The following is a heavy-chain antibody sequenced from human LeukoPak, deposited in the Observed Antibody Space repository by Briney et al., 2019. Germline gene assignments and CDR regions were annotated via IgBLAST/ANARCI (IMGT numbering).Heavy chain of an antibody. D-gene: IGHD6-13*01. Sequence: SETLSLTCTVSGGSISSYYWSWIRQPPGKGLEWIGYIYYSGSTNYNPSLKSRDTISVDTSKNQFSLNLSSVTAADTAVYYCARFKSSSWYEFDYRGQGTLVTVSS. CDR2: IYYSGST. CDR1: GGSISSYY. J-gene: IGHJ4*02. V-gene: IGHV4-59*01. CDR3: ARFKSSSWYEFDY.